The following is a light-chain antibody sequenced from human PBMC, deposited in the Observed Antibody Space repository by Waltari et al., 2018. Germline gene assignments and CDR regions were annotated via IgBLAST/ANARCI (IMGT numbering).Light chain of an antibody. CDR1: SCSVSPSNS. CDR3: VLYMGDGTCV. V-gene: IGLV8-61*01. Sequence: QTVVTQEPSLSVSPGGTVTLTCGLTSCSVSPSNSPSWYQQTPGQAPRTLIYSTNSRSSGVSDRFFGSILGKKAALTITGAQADDEGDYYCVLYMGDGTCVFGGGTKLTVL. J-gene: IGLJ3*02. CDR2: STN.